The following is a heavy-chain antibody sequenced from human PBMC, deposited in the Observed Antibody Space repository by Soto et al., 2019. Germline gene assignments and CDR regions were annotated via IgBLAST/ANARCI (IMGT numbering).Heavy chain of an antibody. V-gene: IGHV1-18*01. D-gene: IGHD2-2*01. CDR2: ISAYNDNT. CDR1: GYTFTIYG. CDR3: AREGYCSSTTCYPRRYYYMDV. J-gene: IGHJ6*03. Sequence: ASVKVSCKASGYTFTIYGISWVRQAPGQGLEWMGWISAYNDNTNYAQKLQGRVTMTTDTSTRTAYLELRSLRSDDTAVYYCAREGYCSSTTCYPRRYYYMDVWGKGTTVTVSS.